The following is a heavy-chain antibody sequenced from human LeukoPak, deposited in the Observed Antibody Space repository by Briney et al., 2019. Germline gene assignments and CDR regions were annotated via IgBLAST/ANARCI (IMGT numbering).Heavy chain of an antibody. J-gene: IGHJ4*02. Sequence: GGSLRLSCAASGFTFSSYSMNWVRQAPGKGLEWVSSISSSSSYIYYADSVKGRFTISRDNAKNSLYLQMNSLRAEDTAVYYCARLPLGYCSGGSCYRSYWGQGTLVTVSS. CDR1: GFTFSSYS. D-gene: IGHD2-15*01. CDR2: ISSSSSYI. CDR3: ARLPLGYCSGGSCYRSY. V-gene: IGHV3-21*01.